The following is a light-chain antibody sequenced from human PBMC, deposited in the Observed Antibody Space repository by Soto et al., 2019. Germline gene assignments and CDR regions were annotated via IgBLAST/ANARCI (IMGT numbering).Light chain of an antibody. CDR1: QSVSGY. Sequence: EVVLTQSPVTLSLSLGERATLSCRASQSVSGYLAWYQQKPGQAPRLLIYDTFNRATGTPARFSGSGSGTDFTLTISSLEPEDFAVYYCQHRSAWPITYGGGTKVEI. J-gene: IGKJ4*01. CDR2: DTF. V-gene: IGKV3-11*01. CDR3: QHRSAWPIT.